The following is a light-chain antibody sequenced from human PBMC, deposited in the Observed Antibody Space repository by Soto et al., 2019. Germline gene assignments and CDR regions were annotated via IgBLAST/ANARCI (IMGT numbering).Light chain of an antibody. CDR1: GSNIGGTNY. Sequence: QSALTQPPSASGNTGQRVIISCSGSGSNIGGTNYVYWYQQLPGTAPNLLMHSNNLRPSGVPERISGSKSGTSASLAISGLPCGDGAVYFWATMGGRPGGFNFGGGIKVPVL. V-gene: IGLV1-47*02. J-gene: IGLJ2*01. CDR3: ATMGGRPGGFN. CDR2: SNN.